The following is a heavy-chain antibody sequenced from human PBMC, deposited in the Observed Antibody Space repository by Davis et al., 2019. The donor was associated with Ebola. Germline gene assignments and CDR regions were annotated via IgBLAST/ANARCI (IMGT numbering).Heavy chain of an antibody. CDR3: ARGRGMVATHDHAYYFDY. J-gene: IGHJ4*02. CDR2: INHSGST. CDR1: GGSFSGYY. D-gene: IGHD5-12*01. Sequence: SETLSLTCAVYGGSFSGYYWSWIRQPPGKGLEWIGEINHSGSTNYNPSLKSRVTISVDTSKNQFSLKLSSVTAADTAVYYCARGRGMVATHDHAYYFDYWGQGTLVTVSS. V-gene: IGHV4-34*01.